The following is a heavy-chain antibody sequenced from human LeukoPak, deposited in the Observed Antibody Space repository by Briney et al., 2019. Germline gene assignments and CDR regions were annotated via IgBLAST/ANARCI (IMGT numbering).Heavy chain of an antibody. CDR3: ATVRYSRSPPSWYFDY. CDR2: FDPEDGET. D-gene: IGHD6-13*01. CDR1: GYTLTELS. J-gene: IGHJ4*02. Sequence: GASVKVSCKVSGYTLTELSMHWLRQAPGKGLEWMGGFDPEDGETIYAQKFQGRVTMTEDTSTDTAYMELSGLRSEDTAVYYCATVRYSRSPPSWYFDYWGQGNLVTASS. V-gene: IGHV1-24*01.